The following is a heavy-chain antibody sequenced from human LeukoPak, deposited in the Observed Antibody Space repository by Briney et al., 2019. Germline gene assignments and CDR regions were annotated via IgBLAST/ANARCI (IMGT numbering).Heavy chain of an antibody. CDR1: GGSFSGYY. Sequence: PSETLSLTCAVYGGSFSGYYWSWIRQPPGKGLEWIGEINHSGSTNYNPSLKSRVTISVDTSKNQFSLKLSSVTAADTAVYYCASWPYYYDSSGYYGGLSLDYWGQGTLVTVSS. D-gene: IGHD3-22*01. CDR2: INHSGST. V-gene: IGHV4-34*01. J-gene: IGHJ4*02. CDR3: ASWPYYYDSSGYYGGLSLDY.